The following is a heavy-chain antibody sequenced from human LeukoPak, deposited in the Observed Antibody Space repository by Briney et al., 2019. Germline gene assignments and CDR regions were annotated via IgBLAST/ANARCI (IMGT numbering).Heavy chain of an antibody. CDR2: VSSSNNYI. Sequence: VGPLRLSCAASGFTFSSYSMNWVRQAPGKGLEWVSSVSSSNNYIYYADSVKGRFTISRDNAKNSLYLQMNSLRAEDTAVYYCARIYSGSHYSWGQGTLVTISS. J-gene: IGHJ4*02. D-gene: IGHD1-26*01. CDR1: GFTFSSYS. CDR3: ARIYSGSHYS. V-gene: IGHV3-21*04.